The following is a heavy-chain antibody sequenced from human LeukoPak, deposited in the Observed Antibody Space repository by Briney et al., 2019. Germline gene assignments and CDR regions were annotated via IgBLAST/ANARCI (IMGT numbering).Heavy chain of an antibody. V-gene: IGHV3-30*02. D-gene: IGHD2-2*01. Sequence: PGGSLRLSCAASGFTFSSYGMHWVCQAPPQGQGWVSFVRYVCSNKNNADTVNGRFTITRDMSKYTLYLQMNSLRAEDTAVYYCARGKYQLPFRKNSYYMDVWGKGTTVTVSS. CDR2: VRYVCSNK. CDR1: GFTFSSYG. CDR3: ARGKYQLPFRKNSYYMDV. J-gene: IGHJ6*03.